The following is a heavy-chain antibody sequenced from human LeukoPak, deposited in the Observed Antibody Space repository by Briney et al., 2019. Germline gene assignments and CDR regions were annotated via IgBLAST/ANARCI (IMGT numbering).Heavy chain of an antibody. D-gene: IGHD2-2*02. Sequence: PSETLSLTCAVYGGSFSGYYWSWIRQPPGKGLEWIGEINHSGSTNYNPSLKSRVTISVDTSKNQFSLKLSSVTAADTAVYYCARDRRFHIVVVPAAIRGGWFDPWGQGTLVTVSS. CDR3: ARDRRFHIVVVPAAIRGGWFDP. J-gene: IGHJ5*02. CDR1: GGSFSGYY. V-gene: IGHV4-34*01. CDR2: INHSGST.